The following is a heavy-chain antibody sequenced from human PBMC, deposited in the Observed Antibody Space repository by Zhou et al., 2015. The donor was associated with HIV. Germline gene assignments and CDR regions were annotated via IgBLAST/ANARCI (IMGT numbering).Heavy chain of an antibody. CDR2: IIPIFGTA. V-gene: IGHV1-69*01. CDR1: GGTFSSYA. Sequence: QVQLVQSGAEVKKPGSSVKVSCKASGGTFSSYAISWVRQAPGQGLEWMGGIIPIFGTANYAQKFQGRVTITADESTSTAYMELSSLRSEDTAVYYCAKHYGSGSYPYYYYGMDVWGQGTTGHRLL. J-gene: IGHJ6*02. CDR3: AKHYGSGSYPYYYYGMDV. D-gene: IGHD3-10*01.